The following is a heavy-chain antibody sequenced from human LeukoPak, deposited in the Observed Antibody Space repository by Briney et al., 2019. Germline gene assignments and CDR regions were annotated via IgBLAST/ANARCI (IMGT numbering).Heavy chain of an antibody. CDR1: GFSFSAYN. CDR2: ISSSTTYI. CDR3: AREGYYNGLDV. J-gene: IGHJ6*02. V-gene: IGHV3-21*01. Sequence: GGSLRLSCAASGFSFSAYNMNWVRQAPGKGLEWVSSISSSTTYIYYADSVKGRFTIYRDNAKNSLYLEMNSLRGEDTAVYYCAREGYYNGLDVWGQGTTVTVSS.